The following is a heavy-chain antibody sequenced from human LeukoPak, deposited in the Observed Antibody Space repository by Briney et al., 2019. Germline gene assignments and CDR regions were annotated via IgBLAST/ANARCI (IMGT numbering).Heavy chain of an antibody. CDR1: GFTFSSYW. Sequence: PGGSLRLSCAASGFTFSSYWMSWVRQAPGNGLEWVANMRPDGSEKNYVDSVKGRFTISRDNAKNSLYLQMNSLRDEDTAVYYCARAPSPSYYDSSGYYANWGQGTLVTVSS. D-gene: IGHD3-22*01. CDR2: MRPDGSEK. V-gene: IGHV3-7*01. CDR3: ARAPSPSYYDSSGYYAN. J-gene: IGHJ4*02.